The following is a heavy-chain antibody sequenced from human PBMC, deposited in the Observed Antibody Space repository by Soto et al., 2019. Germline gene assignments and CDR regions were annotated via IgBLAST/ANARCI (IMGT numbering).Heavy chain of an antibody. J-gene: IGHJ6*02. CDR1: GFTFTSSA. Sequence: ASVKVSCKASGFTFTSSAVPWVRQARGQRLEWIGWIVVGSGNTNYAQKFQERVTMTRDTSISTAYMELSRLRSDDTAVYYCARAARQQQLAPHHVWGQGTTVTSP. CDR2: IVVGSGNT. D-gene: IGHD6-13*01. V-gene: IGHV1-58*01. CDR3: ARAARQQQLAPHHV.